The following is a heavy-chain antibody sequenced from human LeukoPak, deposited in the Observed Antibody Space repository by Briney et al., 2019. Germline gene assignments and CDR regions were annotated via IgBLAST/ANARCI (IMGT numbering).Heavy chain of an antibody. CDR2: INSDGSST. V-gene: IGHV3-74*01. J-gene: IGHJ4*02. Sequence: GGSLRLSCAASGFTFSSYWMHWVRQAPGKGLVWVSRINSDGSSTSYADSVKGRFTISRDNAKNSLYLQMNSLRAEDTALCYCAKDTYYDSSGYYDYWGQGTLVTVSS. CDR3: AKDTYYDSSGYYDY. CDR1: GFTFSSYW. D-gene: IGHD3-22*01.